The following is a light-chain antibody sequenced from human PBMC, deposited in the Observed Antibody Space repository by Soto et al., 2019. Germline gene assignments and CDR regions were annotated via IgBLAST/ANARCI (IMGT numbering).Light chain of an antibody. V-gene: IGKV1-5*01. Sequence: DIQMTQSPSTLSASVGDRVTITCRASQSISSWLAWYQQKPGEAPKLLIYDASSLESGVPSRFSGSGSGTEFPLTISRLQPDDFATYYCQQYNSYRTFGQGTRVDIK. CDR3: QQYNSYRT. CDR2: DAS. CDR1: QSISSW. J-gene: IGKJ1*01.